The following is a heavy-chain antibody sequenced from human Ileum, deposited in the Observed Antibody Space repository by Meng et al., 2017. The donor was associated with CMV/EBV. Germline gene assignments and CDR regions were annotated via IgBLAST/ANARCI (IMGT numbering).Heavy chain of an antibody. D-gene: IGHD3-22*01. CDR1: GFSLSTSGVG. CDR2: IYWNDDK. V-gene: IGHV2-5*01. CDR3: PHSTNDSSGYYYGRWFGS. J-gene: IGHJ5*01. Sequence: SGPTLVKPTQTLTLTCTFSGFSLSTSGVGVGWIRQPPGKALEWLALIYWNDDKRYSPSLKSRLTITKETSKNQVVLTMTNMDPVDTATYYWPHSTNDSSGYYYGRWFGSWGQGNQV.